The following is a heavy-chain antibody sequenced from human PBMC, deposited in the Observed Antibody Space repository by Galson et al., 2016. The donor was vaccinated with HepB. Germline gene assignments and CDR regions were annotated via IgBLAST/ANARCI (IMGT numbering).Heavy chain of an antibody. J-gene: IGHJ4*03. CDR1: GFYFSSYG. V-gene: IGHV3-33*01. CDR3: ARALGVVEDPKDPHDSLNV. Sequence: SLRLSCAASGFYFSSYGLHWVRQAPGKGLEWVAVIWHDGSEKYYGDSVRGRFTISRDNFKNMVYLQMNSLRADDTAVYYCARALGVVEDPKDPHDSLNVWGRGTLVTVSS. CDR2: IWHDGSEK. D-gene: IGHD2-15*01.